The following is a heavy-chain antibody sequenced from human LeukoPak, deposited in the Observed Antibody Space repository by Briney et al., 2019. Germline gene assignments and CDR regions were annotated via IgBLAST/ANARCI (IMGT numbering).Heavy chain of an antibody. CDR2: ISYDGSNK. J-gene: IGHJ4*02. V-gene: IGHV3-30-3*01. Sequence: PGGSLRLSCAASGFTFRSYAVHWVRQAPGKGLEWVAVISYDGSNKYYADSVKGRFTISRDNAKNSLYLQMNSLRAEDTAVYCCAREARGVILGGQGTLVTVSS. CDR1: GFTFRSYA. D-gene: IGHD3-10*01. CDR3: AREARGVIL.